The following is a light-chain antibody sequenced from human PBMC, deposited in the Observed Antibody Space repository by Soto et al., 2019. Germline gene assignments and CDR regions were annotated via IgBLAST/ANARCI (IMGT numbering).Light chain of an antibody. J-gene: IGLJ1*01. CDR2: DVS. V-gene: IGLV2-14*01. Sequence: QSALTQPASVSGSPGQSITISCTGTSSDVGGYNYVSWYQQHPGKAPKLMIYDVSNRPSGVSNRFSGSKSGNTASLTISGLQAEDEADYYCSSYTSRSTLIHVFGTGTEVTVL. CDR1: SSDVGGYNY. CDR3: SSYTSRSTLIHV.